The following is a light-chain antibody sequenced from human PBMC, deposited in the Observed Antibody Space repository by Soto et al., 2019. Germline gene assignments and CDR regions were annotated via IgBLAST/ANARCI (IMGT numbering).Light chain of an antibody. CDR3: QQYSDWPIA. CDR2: GAS. CDR1: QSVSSTY. J-gene: IGKJ5*01. V-gene: IGKV3-20*01. Sequence: EIVLTPSPGTLSFSPGERSPLSCRARQSVSSTYLIWYQQKPGPAPRLLIYGASTRATSVPDRFSCSGSWTDFTITITSLQYDDFEVCFYQQYSDWPIASGQGTQLEIK.